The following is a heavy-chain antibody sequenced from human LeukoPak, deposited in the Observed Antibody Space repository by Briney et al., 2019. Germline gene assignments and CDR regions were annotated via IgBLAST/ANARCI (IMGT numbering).Heavy chain of an antibody. CDR3: GRKRGSVNSEGDLDH. CDR2: INWNGGST. CDR1: GFTFDDYG. J-gene: IGHJ4*02. D-gene: IGHD4-23*01. V-gene: IGHV3-20*04. Sequence: PGGSLRLSCAASGFTFDDYGMSWVRQAPGKGLEWVSGINWNGGSTGYADSVKGRFTISRDNAKNSLYLQMNSLRAEDTAVYYCGRKRGSVNSEGDLDHWGQGTLVT.